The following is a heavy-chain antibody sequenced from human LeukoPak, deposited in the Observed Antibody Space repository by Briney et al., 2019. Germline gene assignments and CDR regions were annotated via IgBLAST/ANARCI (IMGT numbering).Heavy chain of an antibody. CDR1: GFIVSNNY. V-gene: IGHV3-53*01. CDR2: LYNAGST. J-gene: IGHJ4*02. Sequence: PGGSLRLSCVASGFIVSNNYMSWVRQAPGKGLEWVSVLYNAGSTYYADSVKGRFTISRDNSKNTLYLQMYSLRAEDTAVYYCARGAGYNYPYYFDYWAREPWSPSPQ. D-gene: IGHD5-24*01. CDR3: ARGAGYNYPYYFDY.